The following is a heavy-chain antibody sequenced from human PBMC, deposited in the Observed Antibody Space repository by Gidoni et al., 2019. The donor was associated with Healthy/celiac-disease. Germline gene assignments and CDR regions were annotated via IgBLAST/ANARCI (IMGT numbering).Heavy chain of an antibody. CDR1: GYTFTGYY. J-gene: IGHJ4*02. V-gene: IGHV1-2*02. CDR2: INPNSGGT. D-gene: IGHD3-10*01. Sequence: QVQLVQSGAEVKQPGASVKVPCQASGYTFTGYYMHWVRPAPGQGLEWRGWINPNSGGTNYAQKFQGRVTMTRDTSISTAYMELSRLRSYDTAVYYCARSMVRGPKHNAAHWGQGTLVTVSS. CDR3: ARSMVRGPKHNAAH.